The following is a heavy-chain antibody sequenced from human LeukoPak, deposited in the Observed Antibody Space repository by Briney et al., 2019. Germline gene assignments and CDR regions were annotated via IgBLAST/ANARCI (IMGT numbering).Heavy chain of an antibody. CDR1: GFTFSSYW. CDR2: IKQDGSEK. Sequence: GGSLRLSCAASGFTFSSYWMTWVRQAPGKGLEWVANIKQDGSEKYYVDSAKGRFTISRDNAKNSLYLQMNSLRAEDTAVYYCARAYSSSHYYYMDVWGKGTTVTVSS. V-gene: IGHV3-7*01. D-gene: IGHD6-13*01. CDR3: ARAYSSSHYYYMDV. J-gene: IGHJ6*03.